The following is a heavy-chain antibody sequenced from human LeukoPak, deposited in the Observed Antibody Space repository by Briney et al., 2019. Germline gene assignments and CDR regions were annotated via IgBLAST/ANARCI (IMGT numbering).Heavy chain of an antibody. CDR3: AKDARRTNGWYYFDY. J-gene: IGHJ4*02. CDR1: GFAFSSQA. V-gene: IGHV3-23*01. CDR2: ISDSGSLT. D-gene: IGHD6-19*01. Sequence: SGGSLRLSCAASGFAFSSQAMSWVRQAPGKGLEWVSVISDSGSLTYYADSVKGRFTISRDNSKKTLFLQLNSLRAEDTAVYYCAKDARRTNGWYYFDYWGQGALVTVSS.